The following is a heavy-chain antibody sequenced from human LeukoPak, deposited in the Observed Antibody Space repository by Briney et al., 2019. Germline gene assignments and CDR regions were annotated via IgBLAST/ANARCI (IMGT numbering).Heavy chain of an antibody. CDR2: LYSAGST. Sequence: GGSLRLSCAASEFSVKYNYMTWVRQAPGKGLEWVSLLYSAGSTNYADSVKGRFTISRDDSKNTVYLQMNSLRAEDTAVYYCARGTNFHAFDFGAQGTWVPVSS. J-gene: IGHJ3*01. V-gene: IGHV3-53*01. CDR3: ARGTNFHAFDF. CDR1: EFSVKYNY.